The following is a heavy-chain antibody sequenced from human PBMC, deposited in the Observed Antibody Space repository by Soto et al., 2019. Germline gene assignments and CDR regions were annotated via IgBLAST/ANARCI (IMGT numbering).Heavy chain of an antibody. CDR3: ARSLSGYYYYYGMDV. J-gene: IGHJ6*02. Sequence: QVQLQESGPGLVKPSETLSLTCTVSGGSISSYYWSWIRQPPGKGLEWIGYIYYSGSTNYNPSLKSRVTISVDTSKNQCSLKLSSVTAADTAVYYCARSLSGYYYYYGMDVWGQGTTVTVSS. CDR1: GGSISSYY. D-gene: IGHD1-26*01. CDR2: IYYSGST. V-gene: IGHV4-59*01.